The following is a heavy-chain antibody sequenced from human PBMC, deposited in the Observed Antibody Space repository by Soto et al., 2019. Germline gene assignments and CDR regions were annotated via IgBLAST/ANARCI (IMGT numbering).Heavy chain of an antibody. Sequence: QVQLVQSGAEVKKPGASVKVSCKASGYTFSGYYIQWVRQAPGQGLEWMGWINPNSGGTKYAQKFQGWVTMTRDTSITTVYMELRRLTSDDTAVYHCARGSRIAVSGTTRNGMDGWGQGTTVTVSS. D-gene: IGHD6-19*01. CDR2: INPNSGGT. J-gene: IGHJ6*02. CDR1: GYTFSGYY. CDR3: ARGSRIAVSGTTRNGMDG. V-gene: IGHV1-2*04.